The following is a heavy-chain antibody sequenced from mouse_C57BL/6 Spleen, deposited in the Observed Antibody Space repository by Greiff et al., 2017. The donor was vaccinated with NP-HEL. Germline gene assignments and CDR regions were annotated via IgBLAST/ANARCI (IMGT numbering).Heavy chain of an antibody. Sequence: EVQLVESGEGLVKPGGSLKLSCAASGFTFSSYAMSWVRQTPEKRLEWVAYISSGGDYIYYADTVKGRFTISRDNARNTLYLQMSSLKSEDTAMYYCTRGGFSHYYGSNFDYWGQGTTLTVSS. CDR3: TRGGFSHYYGSNFDY. D-gene: IGHD1-1*01. J-gene: IGHJ2*01. CDR1: GFTFSSYA. CDR2: ISSGGDYI. V-gene: IGHV5-9-1*02.